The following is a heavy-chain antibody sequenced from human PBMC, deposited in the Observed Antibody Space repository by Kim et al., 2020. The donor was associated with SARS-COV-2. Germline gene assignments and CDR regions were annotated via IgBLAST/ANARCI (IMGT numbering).Heavy chain of an antibody. Sequence: GGSLRLSCAASGFTFSSYSMNWVRQAPGKGLEWVSSISSSSSYIYYADSVKGRFTISRDNAKNSLYLQMNSLRAEDTAVYYCGSKALYGGNSEDYWGQGTLVTVSS. CDR2: ISSSSSYI. CDR1: GFTFSSYS. J-gene: IGHJ4*02. D-gene: IGHD4-17*01. CDR3: GSKALYGGNSEDY. V-gene: IGHV3-21*01.